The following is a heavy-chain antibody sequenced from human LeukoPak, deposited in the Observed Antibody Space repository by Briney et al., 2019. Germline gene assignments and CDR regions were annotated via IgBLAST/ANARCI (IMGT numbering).Heavy chain of an antibody. Sequence: ASVKVSCKASGYTFTGYYMHWVRQAPGQGLEWMGWINPNSGGTNYAQKFQGRVTMTRDTSISTAYMELTRLRSDDTAVHYCARDSGWYSSTNYFDYWGQGTLVTVSS. CDR1: GYTFTGYY. CDR3: ARDSGWYSSTNYFDY. J-gene: IGHJ4*02. V-gene: IGHV1-2*02. CDR2: INPNSGGT. D-gene: IGHD6-19*01.